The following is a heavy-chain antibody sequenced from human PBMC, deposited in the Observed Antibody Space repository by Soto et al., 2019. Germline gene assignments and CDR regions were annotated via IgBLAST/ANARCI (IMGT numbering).Heavy chain of an antibody. Sequence: PSETLSLTCPVSGGSISRYYWNWIRQPPGKGLEWIGYIYYSGSTNYNPSLKSRVTISVDTSKNQFSLKLNSMTAADTAVYYCARHNYGSGSTYFDYWGQGTLVTVSS. CDR3: ARHNYGSGSTYFDY. V-gene: IGHV4-59*08. CDR1: GGSISRYY. J-gene: IGHJ4*02. CDR2: IYYSGST. D-gene: IGHD3-10*01.